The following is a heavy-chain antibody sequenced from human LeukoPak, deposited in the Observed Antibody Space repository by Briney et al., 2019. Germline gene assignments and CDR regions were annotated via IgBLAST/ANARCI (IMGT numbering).Heavy chain of an antibody. Sequence: SETLSLTCVVSGAPFTAYSWTWLRQPPGKGLEWIGDFHHSGGTKFNPSLKSRVTISGDTSKNQFSLKLNSVTAADTAVYYCATEGGYGSGGLDYWGQGTLVTVSS. D-gene: IGHD3-10*01. CDR2: FHHSGGT. CDR3: ATEGGYGSGGLDY. CDR1: GAPFTAYS. J-gene: IGHJ4*02. V-gene: IGHV4-34*01.